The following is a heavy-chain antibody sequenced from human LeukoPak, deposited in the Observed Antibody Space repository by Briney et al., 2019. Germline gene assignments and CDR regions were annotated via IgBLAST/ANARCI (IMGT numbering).Heavy chain of an antibody. Sequence: PGGSLRLSCAASGFTFSSYSMNWVRQAPGKGLEWVSSISSSSSYIYYADSVKGRFTISRDNAKNSLYLQMNSLRAEDTAVYYCAREPGIVGATMDYYYYGMDVWAKGPRSPSP. CDR3: AREPGIVGATMDYYYYGMDV. D-gene: IGHD1-26*01. V-gene: IGHV3-21*01. CDR1: GFTFSSYS. J-gene: IGHJ6*02. CDR2: ISSSSSYI.